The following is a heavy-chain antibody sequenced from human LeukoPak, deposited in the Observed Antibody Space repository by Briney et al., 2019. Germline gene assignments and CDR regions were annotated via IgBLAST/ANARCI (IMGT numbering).Heavy chain of an antibody. D-gene: IGHD6-6*01. V-gene: IGHV4-59*01. CDR2: IYYSGST. CDR3: ARGRSLAARLAFQH. Sequence: SETLSLTCTVSGGSISSYYWSWIRQPPGKGLEWIGYIYYSGSTNYNPSLKSRVTVSVDTSKSQFSLKLSSVTAADTAVYYCARGRSLAARLAFQHWGQGTLVTVSS. CDR1: GGSISSYY. J-gene: IGHJ1*01.